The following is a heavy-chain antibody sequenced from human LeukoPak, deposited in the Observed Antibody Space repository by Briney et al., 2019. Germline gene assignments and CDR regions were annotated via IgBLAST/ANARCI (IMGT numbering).Heavy chain of an antibody. D-gene: IGHD2/OR15-2a*01. CDR1: GFTFSYAW. J-gene: IGHJ4*02. CDR3: ATDLRGRGPNPLSSRIDY. V-gene: IGHV3-15*01. Sequence: GRSLRLSCAASGFTFSYAWMTWVRQAPGTGLEWVGRIKCKTDGGTTDYAAPVKGRFTISRDDSKNTLYLQMNSLKSDDTAVYYCATDLRGRGPNPLSSRIDYWGQGTLVTVSS. CDR2: IKCKTDGGTT.